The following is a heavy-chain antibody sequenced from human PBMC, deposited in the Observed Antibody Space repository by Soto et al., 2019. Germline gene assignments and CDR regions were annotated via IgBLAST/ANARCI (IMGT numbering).Heavy chain of an antibody. CDR1: GYIFTNYW. V-gene: IGHV5-51*01. J-gene: IGHJ4*02. D-gene: IGHD5-12*01. CDR3: ARHLRLSSGGHYFDD. Sequence: PGESLKISCEASGYIFTNYWIAWVRQMPGRGLEWMAMIYPGDSNIKYNPSFQGQVTISADKSISTAYLQWSSLKASDAAIYFCARHLRLSSGGHYFDDWGLGSLVTVSS. CDR2: IYPGDSNI.